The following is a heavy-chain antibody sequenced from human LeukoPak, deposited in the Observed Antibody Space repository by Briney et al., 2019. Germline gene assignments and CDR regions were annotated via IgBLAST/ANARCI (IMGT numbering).Heavy chain of an antibody. CDR3: ATRGEYCSSTSCYAFDI. CDR1: GGSISNSNW. CDR2: IYHSVST. J-gene: IGHJ3*02. V-gene: IGHV4-4*02. Sequence: SETLSLTCAVSGGSISNSNWWSCVRQTLRKGLEWIGEIYHSVSTNYNPSLKSRVTISVDKSKNQFSLKLSSVTAADTAVYFCATRGEYCSSTSCYAFDIWGQGTMVTVSS. D-gene: IGHD2-2*01.